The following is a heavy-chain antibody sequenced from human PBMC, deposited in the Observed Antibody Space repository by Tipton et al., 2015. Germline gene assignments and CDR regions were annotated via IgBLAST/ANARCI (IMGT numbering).Heavy chain of an antibody. CDR1: GGSIDSYY. CDR3: ARDAWAGDTRGFYYIC. D-gene: IGHD3-22*01. V-gene: IGHV4-59*01. CDR2: IDFRGST. Sequence: TLSLTCSVSGGSIDSYYWSWIRQPPGMRLEWIGYIDFRGSTEYNPSLKSRVSISVDTSKNQFSLRLNSVTAADTAVYYCARDAWAGDTRGFYYICWGRGTLVTVSS. J-gene: IGHJ4*02.